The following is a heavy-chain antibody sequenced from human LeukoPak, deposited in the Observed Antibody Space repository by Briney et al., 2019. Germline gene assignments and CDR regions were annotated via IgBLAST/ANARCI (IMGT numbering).Heavy chain of an antibody. D-gene: IGHD2-21*02. J-gene: IGHJ4*02. CDR1: GFTFSSYA. CDR2: ISYDGSNK. V-gene: IGHV3-30-3*01. Sequence: GRSLRLSCAASGFTFSSYAMHWVRQVPGKGLEWVAVISYDGSNKYYADSVKGRFTISRDNSKNTLYLQMNSLRAEDTAVYYCARASIVVVTAILSFDYWGQGTLVTVSS. CDR3: ARASIVVVTAILSFDY.